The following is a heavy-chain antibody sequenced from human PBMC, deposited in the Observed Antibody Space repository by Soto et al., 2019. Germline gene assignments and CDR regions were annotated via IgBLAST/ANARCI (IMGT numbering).Heavy chain of an antibody. CDR1: GFTFRNYW. CDR2: IKDDGSST. V-gene: IGHV3-74*01. CDR3: DSGQWLYN. D-gene: IGHD6-19*01. J-gene: IGHJ4*02. Sequence: VQLVESGGGLVQPGGSLRLSCAASGFTFRNYWMHWVRQARGKGLMWVARIKDDGSSTSYADSVKGRVTISRDNAQNTLYLQMSSLGAEDTAVYYCDSGQWLYNWGQGTLVTVTS.